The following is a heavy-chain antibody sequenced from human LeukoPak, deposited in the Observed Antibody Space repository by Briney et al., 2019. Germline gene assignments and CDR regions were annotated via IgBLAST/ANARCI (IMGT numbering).Heavy chain of an antibody. J-gene: IGHJ4*02. CDR1: GYTFAGYY. Sequence: ASVKVSCKASGYTFAGYYMHWVRQAPGQGLEWMGWINPNSGGTNYAQKFQGRVTMTRDTSISTAYMELSRLRSDDTAVFYCARDDCSSTSCYADYWGQGTLVTVSS. CDR2: INPNSGGT. V-gene: IGHV1-2*02. CDR3: ARDDCSSTSCYADY. D-gene: IGHD2-2*01.